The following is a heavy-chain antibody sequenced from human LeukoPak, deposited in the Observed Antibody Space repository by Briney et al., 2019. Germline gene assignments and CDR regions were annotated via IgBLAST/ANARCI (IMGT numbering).Heavy chain of an antibody. Sequence: QTSETLSLTCTVSGGSISSSSYYWGWIRQPPGKGLEWIGSIYYSGSTYYNPSLKSRVTISVDTSKNQFSLKLSSVTAADTAVYYCARAGCSGGSCYEWFDPWGQGALVTVSS. CDR1: GGSISSSSYY. CDR3: ARAGCSGGSCYEWFDP. D-gene: IGHD2-15*01. CDR2: IYYSGST. J-gene: IGHJ5*02. V-gene: IGHV4-39*07.